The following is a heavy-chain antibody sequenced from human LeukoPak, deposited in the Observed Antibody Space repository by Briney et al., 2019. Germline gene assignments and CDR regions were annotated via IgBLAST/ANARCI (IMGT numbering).Heavy chain of an antibody. J-gene: IGHJ6*03. CDR2: MYTTGNT. CDR3: AKHDTLFGAAHFYMDV. Sequence: PSETLSLTCTVSGGSITTYYWSWIRQPPGKGLEWIGYMYTTGNTNYNPSLASRVTLSLDTSKNQFSLTLSSVPAADTAVYYCAKHDTLFGAAHFYMDVWGKGTTVTVSS. D-gene: IGHD3-3*01. V-gene: IGHV4-59*08. CDR1: GGSITTYY.